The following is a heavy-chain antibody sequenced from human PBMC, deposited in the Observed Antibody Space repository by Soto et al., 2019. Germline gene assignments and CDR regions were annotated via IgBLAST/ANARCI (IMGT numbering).Heavy chain of an antibody. CDR3: ARLMDPYSGPHLDI. D-gene: IGHD1-26*01. J-gene: IGHJ3*02. V-gene: IGHV1-2*02. CDR1: GYTFTGYY. Sequence: GASVKVSCKASGYTFTGYYMHWVRQAPGQGLEWMGWINPNTGGTNYAQKFQGRVTMTRDTSISTAYMELSTLKSDDAAVYYCARLMDPYSGPHLDIWGQGTMVTVSS. CDR2: INPNTGGT.